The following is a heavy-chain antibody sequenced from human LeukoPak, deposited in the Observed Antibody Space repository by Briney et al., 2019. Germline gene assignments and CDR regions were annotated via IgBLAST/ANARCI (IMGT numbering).Heavy chain of an antibody. V-gene: IGHV1-69*13. Sequence: SVKVSCKASVGTFSSYAISWVRQAPGQGLEWMGGIIPIFGTANYAQKFQGRVTITADESTSTAYMELSSLRSEDTAVYYCARGKVDTAMVRGQDYFDYWGQGTLVTVSS. CDR2: IIPIFGTA. CDR3: ARGKVDTAMVRGQDYFDY. J-gene: IGHJ4*02. CDR1: VGTFSSYA. D-gene: IGHD5-18*01.